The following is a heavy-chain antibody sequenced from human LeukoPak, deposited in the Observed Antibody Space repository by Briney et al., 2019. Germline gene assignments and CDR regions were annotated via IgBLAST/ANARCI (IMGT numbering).Heavy chain of an antibody. D-gene: IGHD4-17*01. J-gene: IGHJ3*02. V-gene: IGHV3-53*01. CDR2: IYSGGST. Sequence: GGSLRLSCAASGFTVISNYMSWVRQAPGKGLEWVSLIYSGGSTYYADSVRGRFTISRDNSKNTLCLQMNSLRAEDTAVYYCATTRYDASDIWGQGTMVTVSS. CDR1: GFTVISNY. CDR3: ATTRYDASDI.